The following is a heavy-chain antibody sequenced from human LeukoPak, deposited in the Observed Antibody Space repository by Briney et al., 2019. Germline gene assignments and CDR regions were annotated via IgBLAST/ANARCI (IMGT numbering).Heavy chain of an antibody. CDR2: INPSGGST. CDR3: ATRDCSGGSCYSGDFDY. D-gene: IGHD2-15*01. J-gene: IGHJ4*02. Sequence: ASVKVSCKASGCTFTSYYMHWVRQAPGQGLEWMGIINPSGGSTSYAQKFQGRVTMTRDTSASTVYMELSSLRSEDTAVYYCATRDCSGGSCYSGDFDYWGQGTLVTVSS. CDR1: GCTFTSYY. V-gene: IGHV1-46*01.